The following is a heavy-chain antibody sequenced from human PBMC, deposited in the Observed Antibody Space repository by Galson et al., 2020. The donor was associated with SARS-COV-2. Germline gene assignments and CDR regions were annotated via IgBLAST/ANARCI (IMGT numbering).Heavy chain of an antibody. Sequence: GGSLRLSCAASGFTFSNYGMHWVRQAPGKGLEWVAVIFSDGNYKYYGDSVKGRFTISRDNSKNTVYLQMNSLTAEDTAVYYCAREENFFLVVTATRMCYFDYWGRGTVASVSS. V-gene: IGHV3-33*01. D-gene: IGHD2-21*02. J-gene: IGHJ4*02. CDR1: GFTFSNYG. CDR2: IFSDGNYK. CDR3: AREENFFLVVTATRMCYFDY.